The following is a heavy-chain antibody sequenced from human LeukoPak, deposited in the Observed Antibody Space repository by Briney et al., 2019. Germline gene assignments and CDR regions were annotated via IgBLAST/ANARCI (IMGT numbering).Heavy chain of an antibody. J-gene: IGHJ3*02. CDR1: GFTFSSYS. CDR3: ARFNFPLDAFDI. V-gene: IGHV3-21*01. CDR2: ISSSSSYI. Sequence: GGSLRLSCAASGFTFSSYSMNWVRQAPGKGLEWVSSISSSSSYIYYADSVKGRFTISRDNAKNSLYLQMNSLRAEDTAVYYCARFNFPLDAFDIWGQGTMVTVSS.